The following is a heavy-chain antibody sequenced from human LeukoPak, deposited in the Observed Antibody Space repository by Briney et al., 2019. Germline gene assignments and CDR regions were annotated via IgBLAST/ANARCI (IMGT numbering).Heavy chain of an antibody. CDR1: GFTFSSYG. J-gene: IGHJ4*02. Sequence: GGSLRLSCAASGFTFSSYGMHWVRQAPGKGLEWVAVIWYDGSNKYYADSVKGRFTISRDNSKNTLYLQMNSLRAEDTAVYYCARSGLGDYFDYWGQGTLVTVSS. CDR2: IWYDGSNK. CDR3: ARSGLGDYFDY. D-gene: IGHD3-16*01. V-gene: IGHV3-33*01.